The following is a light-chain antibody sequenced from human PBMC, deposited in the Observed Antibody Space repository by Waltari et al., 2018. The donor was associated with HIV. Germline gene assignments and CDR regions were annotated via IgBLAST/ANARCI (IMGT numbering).Light chain of an antibody. CDR2: DNA. V-gene: IGLV1-51*01. J-gene: IGLJ2*01. Sequence: QSVLTQPPSVSAAPGQKVTISCSTSSSSTSDLGDDFVSWYQHVPGAAPKLVIYDNAERPSGIPDGFSGSKTGMSASLAITGLQTGDEGIYCCGSWVRSLRGGVFGGGTKLTVL. CDR3: GSWVRSLRGGV. CDR1: SSSTSDLGDDF.